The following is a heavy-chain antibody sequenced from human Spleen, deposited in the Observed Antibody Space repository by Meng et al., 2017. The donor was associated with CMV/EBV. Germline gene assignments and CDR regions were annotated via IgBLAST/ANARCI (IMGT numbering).Heavy chain of an antibody. CDR2: ISGSGITI. Sequence: AASGFTFSDNYMSWIRQAPGKGLEWVSHISGSGITIYYVDSVEGRFSISRDNAKNSLYLQMNSLRADDTAVYYCSRGSSSSSYYFQQWGQGTLVTVS. CDR3: SRGSSSSSYYFQQ. D-gene: IGHD2-2*01. CDR1: GFTFSDNY. V-gene: IGHV3-11*01. J-gene: IGHJ1*01.